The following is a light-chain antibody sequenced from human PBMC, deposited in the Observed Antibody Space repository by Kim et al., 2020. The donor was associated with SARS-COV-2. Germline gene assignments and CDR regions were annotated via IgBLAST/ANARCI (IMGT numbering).Light chain of an antibody. CDR3: VLYLGSGVWV. J-gene: IGLJ3*02. CDR2: NTD. CDR1: SGSASTTYS. Sequence: QTVVTQEASLSVSPGGTVTLTCGLSSGSASTTYSPSWYQQTPGQAPRPLIYNTDIRSSGVPDRFSGSILGNKAALTITGAQADDESDHHCVLYLGSGVWVFGGGTQLTVL. V-gene: IGLV8-61*01.